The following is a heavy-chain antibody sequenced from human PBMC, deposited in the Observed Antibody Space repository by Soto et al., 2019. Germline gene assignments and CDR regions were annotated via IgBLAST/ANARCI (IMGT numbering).Heavy chain of an antibody. D-gene: IGHD4-17*01. CDR2: IYYSGST. CDR1: GGSISSGDYY. CDR3: ARGSLRGDYRG. V-gene: IGHV4-30-4*01. Sequence: SETLSLTCTVSGGSISSGDYYWSWIRQPPGKGLEWIGYIYYSGSTYYNPSLKSRVTISVDTSKNQYSLKLSSVTAADTAVYYCARGSLRGDYRGWGQGTLVTVSS. J-gene: IGHJ4*02.